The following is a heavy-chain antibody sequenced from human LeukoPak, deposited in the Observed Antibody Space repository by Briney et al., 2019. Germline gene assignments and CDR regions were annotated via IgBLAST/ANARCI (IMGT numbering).Heavy chain of an antibody. D-gene: IGHD6-13*01. CDR3: ARDRRADSSFDY. Sequence: PGGSLRLSCAASGFTFSSYAMHWVRQAPGKGLEWVAVISYDGSNKYYADSVKGRFTISRDNSKNTLYLQMNSLRAEDTAAYYCARDRRADSSFDYWGQGTLVTVSS. V-gene: IGHV3-30-3*01. CDR2: ISYDGSNK. J-gene: IGHJ4*02. CDR1: GFTFSSYA.